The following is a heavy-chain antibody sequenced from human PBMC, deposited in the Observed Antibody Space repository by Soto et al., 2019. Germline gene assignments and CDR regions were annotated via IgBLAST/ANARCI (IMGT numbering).Heavy chain of an antibody. Sequence: QAPGKGLVWVARISHDARSTTYADSVKGRFTISRDDAKNTLYLQMSSLRADDTAVYYCVRDGGYNWNLFDYWGQGALVTGLL. CDR2: ISHDARST. V-gene: IGHV3-74*01. D-gene: IGHD1-20*01. CDR3: VRDGGYNWNLFDY. J-gene: IGHJ4*02.